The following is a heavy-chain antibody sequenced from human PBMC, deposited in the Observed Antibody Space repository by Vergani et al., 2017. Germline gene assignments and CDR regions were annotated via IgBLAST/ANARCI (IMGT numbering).Heavy chain of an antibody. V-gene: IGHV3-33*01. CDR2: TWYDGNNK. CDR3: AGDLRLLYNRFGP. CDR1: GFTFNQYG. D-gene: IGHD1-14*01. J-gene: IGHJ5*02. Sequence: VQLLESGGDLVQPGGSLRISCAASGFTFNQYGMHWVRQAPGKGLEWVSVTWYDGNNKQYADSVKGRFTISRDNSKSTMYLQMNSLRDEDTGVYYCAGDLRLLYNRFGPWGQGTLVTVSS.